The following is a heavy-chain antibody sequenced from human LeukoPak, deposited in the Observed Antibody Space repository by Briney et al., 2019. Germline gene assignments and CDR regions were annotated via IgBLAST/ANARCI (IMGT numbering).Heavy chain of an antibody. V-gene: IGHV3-23*01. CDR2: ISGSGGST. CDR3: AKSFYGGNSVYDYYGLYV. CDR1: GFTFRGYA. D-gene: IGHD3-10*01. J-gene: IGHJ6*02. Sequence: PGGSLRFSCAASGFTFRGYAMSWVPQAPGKGWKWVSTISGSGGSTYYAASVKGRFTISRENSKNTLYLQKNSLRAEDKALYYCAKSFYGGNSVYDYYGLYVWGQGATVTVSS.